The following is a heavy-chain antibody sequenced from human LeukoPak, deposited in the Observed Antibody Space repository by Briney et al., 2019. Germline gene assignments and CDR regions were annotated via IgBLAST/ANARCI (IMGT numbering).Heavy chain of an antibody. CDR3: ARQILYSSSWYYWFDP. Sequence: GESLKISCKGSGYSFTSYWIGWVRQMPGKGLEWMGIIYPGDSDTRYSPSLQGQVTISADKSISTAYLQWSSLKASDTAMYYCARQILYSSSWYYWFDPGGQGTLVTVSS. CDR1: GYSFTSYW. D-gene: IGHD6-13*01. V-gene: IGHV5-51*01. CDR2: IYPGDSDT. J-gene: IGHJ5*02.